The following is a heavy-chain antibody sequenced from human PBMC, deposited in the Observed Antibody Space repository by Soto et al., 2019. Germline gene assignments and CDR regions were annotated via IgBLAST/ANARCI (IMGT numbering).Heavy chain of an antibody. Sequence: EVQLVESGGGLVQPGGSLRLSCAVSGFTFSSFWMHWVRQAPGEGLVWVSRINTDGSSTSYADSVKGRFTISRDNAKNTLYLQMHSLRVEDTAMYYWAKRGVDTFGLSYWGQGTLVTVSS. D-gene: IGHD3-10*01. CDR2: INTDGSST. V-gene: IGHV3-74*01. J-gene: IGHJ4*02. CDR1: GFTFSSFW. CDR3: AKRGVDTFGLSY.